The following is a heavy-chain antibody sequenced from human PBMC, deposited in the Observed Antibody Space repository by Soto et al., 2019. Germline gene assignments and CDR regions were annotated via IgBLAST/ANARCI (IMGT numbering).Heavy chain of an antibody. Sequence: PGGSMRLSCAASGFTFTTYWMPWVRQVPGKGLVWVSRINGDGSSTTYADSVRGRFTISRDNAKNTLYLQMNSLRAEDTAVYYCTRGPRASSTGTGAHWGQGTLVTVSS. D-gene: IGHD1-1*01. J-gene: IGHJ4*02. CDR3: TRGPRASSTGTGAH. CDR1: GFTFTTYW. V-gene: IGHV3-74*01. CDR2: INGDGSST.